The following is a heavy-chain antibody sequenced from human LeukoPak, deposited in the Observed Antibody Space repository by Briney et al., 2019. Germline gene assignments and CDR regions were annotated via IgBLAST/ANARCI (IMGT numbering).Heavy chain of an antibody. CDR2: IYTSGST. CDR1: GGSFSGYY. Sequence: SETLSLTCAVYGGSFSGYYWSWIRQPAGKGLEWIGRIYTSGSTNYNPSLKSRVTMSVDTSKNQFSLKLSSVTAADTAVYYCARDGDDYGDYALSNWFDPWGQGTLVTVSS. V-gene: IGHV4-4*07. D-gene: IGHD4-17*01. CDR3: ARDGDDYGDYALSNWFDP. J-gene: IGHJ5*02.